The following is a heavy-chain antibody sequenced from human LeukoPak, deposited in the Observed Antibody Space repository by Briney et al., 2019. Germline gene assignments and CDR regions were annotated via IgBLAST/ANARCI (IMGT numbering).Heavy chain of an antibody. V-gene: IGHV3-64D*06. J-gene: IGHJ6*02. CDR3: VKVQGTWYYYYAMDV. Sequence: GGSLRLSCSASGFTFNNFAMHWVRQAPGKGLEYVSAISRDGNSTYSADSVRDRFTISRDNSKNTMYLQMRSLRAEDTAVYYCVKVQGTWYYYYAMDVWGQGTTVTVPS. CDR2: ISRDGNST. CDR1: GFTFNNFA.